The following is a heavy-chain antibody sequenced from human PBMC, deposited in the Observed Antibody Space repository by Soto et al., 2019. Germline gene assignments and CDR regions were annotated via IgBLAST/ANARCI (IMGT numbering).Heavy chain of an antibody. D-gene: IGHD6-19*01. CDR1: GFTFSSYS. Sequence: EVQLVESGGGLVQPGGSLRLSCAASGFTFSSYSMNWVRQAPGKGLEWVSSISSSSSYIYYADSVKGRFTISRDNAKNSLYLQMNSLRAEDTAVYYCARELDSSGWYVAFDIWGQGTMVTVSS. CDR3: ARELDSSGWYVAFDI. CDR2: ISSSSSYI. V-gene: IGHV3-21*01. J-gene: IGHJ3*02.